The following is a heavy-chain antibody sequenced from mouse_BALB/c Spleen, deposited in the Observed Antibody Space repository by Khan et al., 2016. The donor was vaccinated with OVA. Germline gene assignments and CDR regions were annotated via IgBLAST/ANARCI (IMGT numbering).Heavy chain of an antibody. CDR1: GYSITSGYV. CDR2: ISYSGVT. D-gene: IGHD2-4*01. CDR3: ARGNYDGYYFDY. V-gene: IGHV3-2*02. Sequence: VQLKESGPGLVKPSQSLSLSCTVSGYSITSGYVWNLLRLFPGNKLGWMGYISYSGVTRYTPSLKSRISITRDTSKNTFFLQLNSVNTEDTATCDRARGNYDGYYFDYWGQGTTLTVSS. J-gene: IGHJ2*01.